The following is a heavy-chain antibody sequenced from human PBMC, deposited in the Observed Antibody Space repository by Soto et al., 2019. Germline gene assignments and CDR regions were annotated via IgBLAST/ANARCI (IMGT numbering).Heavy chain of an antibody. CDR3: ARDRGGYSDY. CDR2: IHYSGST. D-gene: IGHD2-21*02. Sequence: QVQLQESGPRLVKPSQTLSLTCTVSGGPISSGGYYWSWIRQHPEKGLEWIGYIHYSGSTFYTPSLKSRLTISVDTSKSQFSLRLNSVTAADTAVYYCARDRGGYSDYWGQGTLVTVSS. CDR1: GGPISSGGYY. V-gene: IGHV4-31*03. J-gene: IGHJ4*02.